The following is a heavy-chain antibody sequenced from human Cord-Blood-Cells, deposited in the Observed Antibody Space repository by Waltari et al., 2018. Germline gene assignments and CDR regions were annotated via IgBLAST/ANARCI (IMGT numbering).Heavy chain of an antibody. CDR1: GGSFSGYY. CDR2: IDHSGST. V-gene: IGHV4-34*01. Sequence: QVQLQQWGAGLLKPSETLSLTCAVYGGSFSGYYWSWIRQPPGKGLEWIGEIDHSGSTTYNPSLKSRVTISVDTSKNQFSLKLSSVTAADTAVYYCARGDSSGYYFDYWGQGTLVTVSS. CDR3: ARGDSSGYYFDY. J-gene: IGHJ4*02. D-gene: IGHD3-22*01.